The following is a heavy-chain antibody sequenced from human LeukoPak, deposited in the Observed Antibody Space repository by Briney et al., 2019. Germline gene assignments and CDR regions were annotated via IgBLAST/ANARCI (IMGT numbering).Heavy chain of an antibody. J-gene: IGHJ5*02. CDR1: GFSLSTSGMC. CDR3: ARRAYYYDSSGYYYSEWFDP. Sequence: SGPALVKPTQTLTLTCTFSGFSLSTSGMCVSWIRQPPGKGLEWIGSIYHSGSTYYNPSLKSRVTISVDTSKNQFSLKLSSVTAADTAVYYCARRAYYYDSSGYYYSEWFDPWGQGTLVTVSS. CDR2: IYHSGST. V-gene: IGHV4-38-2*02. D-gene: IGHD3-22*01.